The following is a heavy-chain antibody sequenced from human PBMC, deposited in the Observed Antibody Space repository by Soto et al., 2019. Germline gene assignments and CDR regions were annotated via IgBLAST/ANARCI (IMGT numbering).Heavy chain of an antibody. CDR1: GYTLTSYY. J-gene: IGHJ4*01. V-gene: IGHV1-46*01. D-gene: IGHD3-3*01. CDR2: FNPSGGST. Sequence: KASGYTLTSYYMHWVRQAPGQGLEWMGIFNPSGGSTTYAQKFQGRVTMTRDTSRSIVYMELSSLRSDDTAVYYCARARGWRSYYYDYWRQRTPVTVSA. CDR3: ARARGWRSYYYDY.